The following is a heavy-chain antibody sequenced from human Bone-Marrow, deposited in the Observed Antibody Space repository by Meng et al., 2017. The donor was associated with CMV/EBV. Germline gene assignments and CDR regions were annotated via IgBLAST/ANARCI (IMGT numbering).Heavy chain of an antibody. CDR1: GFTFSSYA. Sequence: GESLKISCAASGFTFSSYAMSWVRQAPGKGLEWVSAISGSGGSTYYADSVKGRFTISRDNSKNTLYLQMNSLRAEDTAVYYCTRDRVVGAYQYYHFDYWGHGTLVTVSS. J-gene: IGHJ4*01. V-gene: IGHV3-23*01. CDR2: ISGSGGST. CDR3: TRDRVVGAYQYYHFDY. D-gene: IGHD3-16*01.